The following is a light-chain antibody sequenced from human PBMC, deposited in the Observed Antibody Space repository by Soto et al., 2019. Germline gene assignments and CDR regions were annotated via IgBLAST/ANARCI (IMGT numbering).Light chain of an antibody. J-gene: IGKJ5*01. CDR1: QSVSNY. V-gene: IGKV3-11*01. CDR3: QQRHMWPIT. CDR2: DAS. Sequence: GLSMSPDTVSLSKRERATLSCRASQSVSNYLAWYQQKPGQAPRLLIYDASNRATGITARFSGSGAGTDFTLAISSIEPEDSAVYYCQQRHMWPITFGQGTRLEIK.